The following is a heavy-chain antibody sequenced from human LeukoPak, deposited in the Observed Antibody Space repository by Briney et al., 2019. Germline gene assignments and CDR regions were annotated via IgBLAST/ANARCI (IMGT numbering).Heavy chain of an antibody. J-gene: IGHJ4*02. D-gene: IGHD3-10*01. V-gene: IGHV6-1*01. Sequence: SGPALVKPSQTLSLTCAISGDSVSSNSAAWNWIRQSPSKGLEWLGRTYYRSKWYNDYAVSVKSRITINPDTSKNQFSLKLSSVTAADTAVYYCARVSLVRGAPDYYFDYWGQGTLVTVSS. CDR3: ARVSLVRGAPDYYFDY. CDR2: TYYRSKWYN. CDR1: GDSVSSNSAA.